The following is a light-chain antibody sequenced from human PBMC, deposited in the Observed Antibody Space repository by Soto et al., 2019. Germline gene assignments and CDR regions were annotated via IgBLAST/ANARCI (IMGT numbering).Light chain of an antibody. CDR1: QSISSR. CDR2: KAS. Sequence: DIQMTQSPSTLSASVGDRVTITCRASQSISSRLAWYQQKPGKAPKLLIYKASSLESGVPSRFSGSGSGTEFTFTISSLQPDDFATYYCQQYNSYSTFGQGTKVDIK. V-gene: IGKV1-5*03. CDR3: QQYNSYST. J-gene: IGKJ1*01.